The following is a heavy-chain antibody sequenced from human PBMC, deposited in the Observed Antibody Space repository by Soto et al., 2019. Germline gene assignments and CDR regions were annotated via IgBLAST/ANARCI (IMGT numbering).Heavy chain of an antibody. D-gene: IGHD6-13*01. CDR1: GYTFTGYY. Sequence: ASVKVSCKASGYTFTGYYMHWVRQAPGQGLEWMGWINPNSGGTNYAQKFRGWVTMTRDTSISTAYMELSRLRSDDTAVYYCARSGGGSNAYYFDYWGQGTLVTVSS. CDR2: INPNSGGT. CDR3: ARSGGGSNAYYFDY. V-gene: IGHV1-2*04. J-gene: IGHJ4*02.